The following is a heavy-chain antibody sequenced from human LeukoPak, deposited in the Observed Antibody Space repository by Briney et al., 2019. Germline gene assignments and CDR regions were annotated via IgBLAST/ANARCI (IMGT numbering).Heavy chain of an antibody. Sequence: ASVKVSCKASGYTFTSYGISWVRQAPGQGLEWMGWINPNSGGTNYAQKFQGRVTMTRDTSISTAYMELSRLRSDDTAVYYCARGRGFYGSGSLSYNWFDPWGQGTLVTVSS. J-gene: IGHJ5*02. CDR3: ARGRGFYGSGSLSYNWFDP. D-gene: IGHD3-10*01. V-gene: IGHV1-2*02. CDR1: GYTFTSYG. CDR2: INPNSGGT.